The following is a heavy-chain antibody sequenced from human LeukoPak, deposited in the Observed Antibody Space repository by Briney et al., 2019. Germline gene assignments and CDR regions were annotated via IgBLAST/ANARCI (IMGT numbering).Heavy chain of an antibody. V-gene: IGHV3-66*01. CDR2: IYSGGST. CDR1: GFSISRNY. Sequence: GGSLRLSCAASGFSISRNYMTWVRQAPGEGLEWVSLIYSGGSTSYADSVKGRFTISRDNSKNTLYLQMNSLRAEDTAVYYCARKTDHQTGGDYWGQGTLVTVSS. D-gene: IGHD1-1*01. J-gene: IGHJ4*02. CDR3: ARKTDHQTGGDY.